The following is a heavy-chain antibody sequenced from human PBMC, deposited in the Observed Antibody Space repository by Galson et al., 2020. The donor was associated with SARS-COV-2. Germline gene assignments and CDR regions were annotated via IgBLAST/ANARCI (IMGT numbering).Heavy chain of an antibody. CDR2: IYYSGST. CDR3: GRVVSGSYVDS. D-gene: IGHD2-15*01. J-gene: IGHJ4*02. CDR1: GGSISSAGYY. Sequence: SETLSLTCTVSGGSISSAGYYWSWIRQHPGKGLEWIGYIYYSGSTYYNPSLKSRVTISIDTSKNQFSLKLSSVTAADTAVYYCGRVVSGSYVDSWGQGTLVTVSS. V-gene: IGHV4-31*03.